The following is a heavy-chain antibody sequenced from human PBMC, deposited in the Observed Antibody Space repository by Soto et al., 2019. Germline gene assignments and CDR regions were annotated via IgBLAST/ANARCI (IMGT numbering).Heavy chain of an antibody. V-gene: IGHV1-46*01. CDR3: ARDRGLTTGDYGMDV. CDR2: INPSGGST. D-gene: IGHD3-10*01. CDR1: GYSFTSYY. J-gene: IGHJ6*02. Sequence: GVSVKVSCKASGYSFTSYYMHWVRQAPGQGLEWMGIINPSGGSTSYAQKFQGRVTMTRDTSTSTVYMELSSLRSEDTAVYYCARDRGLTTGDYGMDVWGQGTTVTVSS.